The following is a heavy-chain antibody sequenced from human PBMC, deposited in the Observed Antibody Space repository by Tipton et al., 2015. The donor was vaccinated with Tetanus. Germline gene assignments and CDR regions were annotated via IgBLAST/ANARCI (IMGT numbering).Heavy chain of an antibody. CDR1: GFTFSDYS. J-gene: IGHJ4*02. CDR2: ISGSSNYI. D-gene: IGHD6-19*01. Sequence: SLRLSCAASGFTFSDYSMNWVRQAPGKGLEWVSSISGSSNYINYADSVKGRFTISRANARNSLYLQMNSLRDEDTAVYYCAKVGSDRYILRTPFDYWGQGTLVTVSS. CDR3: AKVGSDRYILRTPFDY. V-gene: IGHV3-21*04.